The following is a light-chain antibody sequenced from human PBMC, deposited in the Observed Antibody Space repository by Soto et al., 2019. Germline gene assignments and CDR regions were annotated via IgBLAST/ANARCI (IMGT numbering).Light chain of an antibody. Sequence: QSVLTQSPSASGTPGQRVTISCSGTTSNIGSNYVYWYQQLPGTAPKLLIYSNNQRPSGVPDRFSGSKSGTSASLVISGLRSEDEADYYCAAWDDSLSGVVFGGGTKLTVL. CDR3: AAWDDSLSGVV. CDR2: SNN. CDR1: TSNIGSNY. V-gene: IGLV1-47*02. J-gene: IGLJ2*01.